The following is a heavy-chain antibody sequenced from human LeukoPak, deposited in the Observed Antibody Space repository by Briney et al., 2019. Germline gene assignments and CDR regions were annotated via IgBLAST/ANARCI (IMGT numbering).Heavy chain of an antibody. CDR1: GGSFSDYY. Sequence: PSETLSLTCAVYGGSFSDYYWSWLRQPPGKGLEWIGEINHSGSTNYNPSLKSRVTISVDTSKNQFSLKLTSVTAADTAVYYCARRTVTTFGYFDLWGRGTLVTVSS. V-gene: IGHV4-34*01. CDR3: ARRTVTTFGYFDL. J-gene: IGHJ2*01. CDR2: INHSGST. D-gene: IGHD4-17*01.